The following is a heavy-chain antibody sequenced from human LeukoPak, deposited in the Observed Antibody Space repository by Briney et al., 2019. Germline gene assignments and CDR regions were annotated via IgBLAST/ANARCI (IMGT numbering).Heavy chain of an antibody. J-gene: IGHJ3*02. Sequence: PSETLSLTCAVYGGSFSGYYWSWIRQPPGKGLEWIGEINHSGSTNYNPSLKSRVTISVDTSKNQFSLKLSSVTAADTAVYYCARQAEMYYYGSGVKRRGDAFDIWGQGTMVTVSS. V-gene: IGHV4-34*01. CDR3: ARQAEMYYYGSGVKRRGDAFDI. CDR1: GGSFSGYY. CDR2: INHSGST. D-gene: IGHD3-10*01.